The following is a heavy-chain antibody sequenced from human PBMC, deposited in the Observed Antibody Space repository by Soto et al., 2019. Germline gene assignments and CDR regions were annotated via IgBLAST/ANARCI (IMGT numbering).Heavy chain of an antibody. V-gene: IGHV3-30*13. CDR1: GFNFNTYF. Sequence: QVQLVQSGGGVVQPGRSLRISCAASGFNFNTYFMHWVRQAPGKGLEWVAMIFPNGRDKEYADSVKGRFTISRDNSNTRMXLQMDSLRPEDMAVYYCARDDEHGSNCDLDYWGQGALVTVSS. D-gene: IGHD1-26*01. J-gene: IGHJ4*02. CDR2: IFPNGRDK. CDR3: ARDDEHGSNCDLDY.